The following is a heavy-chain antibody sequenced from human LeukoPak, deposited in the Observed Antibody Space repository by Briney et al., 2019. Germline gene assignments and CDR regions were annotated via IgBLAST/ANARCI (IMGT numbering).Heavy chain of an antibody. Sequence: GGSLRLSCAASGFTFSHYAMSWVRQAPGKGLEWVSSVSGRGDKTSYGDSVKGRFTISRDNSKNTVYLQMNSLRAEDTAVYYCAKPLAAFYYYYMDVWGKGTTVTVSS. CDR1: GFTFSHYA. V-gene: IGHV3-23*01. J-gene: IGHJ6*03. CDR3: AKPLAAFYYYYMDV. CDR2: VSGRGDKT. D-gene: IGHD2-15*01.